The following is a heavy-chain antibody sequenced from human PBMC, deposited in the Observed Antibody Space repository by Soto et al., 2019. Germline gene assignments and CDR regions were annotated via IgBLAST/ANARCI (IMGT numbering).Heavy chain of an antibody. CDR1: GGSISSYY. J-gene: IGHJ6*03. CDR2: IYYSGST. V-gene: IGHV4-59*01. Sequence: QVQLQESGPGLVKPSETLSLTCTVSGGSISSYYWSWIRQPPGKGLGWIGYIYYSGSTNYNPSLKSRVTISVDTSKNQFSLKLSSVTAADTAVYYCARDSGQWLADGYYYYYMDVWGKGTTVTVSS. CDR3: ARDSGQWLADGYYYYYMDV. D-gene: IGHD6-19*01.